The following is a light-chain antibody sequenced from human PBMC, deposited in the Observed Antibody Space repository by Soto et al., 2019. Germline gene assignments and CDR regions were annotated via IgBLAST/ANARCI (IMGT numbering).Light chain of an antibody. V-gene: IGKV3-15*01. CDR2: HGA. J-gene: IGKJ1*01. CDR3: QQYNNWPPWT. Sequence: EVGMTQSPAAVSLSPGERATLSCRASQSVSDKLSWCQQKPPRPPILLIYHGAARAAGSPARFSGSGSGTEFTPPISGLQSEEFAVYYCQQYNNWPPWTFGQGTKVDIK. CDR1: QSVSDK.